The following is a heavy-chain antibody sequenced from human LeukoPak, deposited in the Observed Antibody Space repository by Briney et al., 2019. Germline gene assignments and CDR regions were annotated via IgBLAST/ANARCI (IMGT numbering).Heavy chain of an antibody. J-gene: IGHJ4*02. CDR3: ARRAGGYSHPYDY. CDR1: GFTFSSYS. CDR2: ISSSSSYI. V-gene: IGHV3-21*04. Sequence: GGSLRLSCAASGFTFSSYSMNWVRQAPGKGLEWVSSISSSSSYIYYADSVKGRFTISRDISKNTVYLQMNSLRAEDTAVYYCARRAGGYSHPYDYWGQGILVTVSS. D-gene: IGHD4-23*01.